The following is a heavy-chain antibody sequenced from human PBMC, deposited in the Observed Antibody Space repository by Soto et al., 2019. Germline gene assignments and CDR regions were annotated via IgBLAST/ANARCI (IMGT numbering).Heavy chain of an antibody. CDR2: ISTLNGNT. CDR1: GYDYVTYA. Sequence: QAQLVQSGAEVKKPGASVNVSCKASGYDYVTYAITWVRQRPGQGLEWMGWISTLNGNTNYAQNFQDRVTMTTDTSTRIVHLELRSLRSDDTAVYYCARRVQVWLPDYYGMDVWGQGTTVTVSS. J-gene: IGHJ6*02. V-gene: IGHV1-18*01. CDR3: ARRVQVWLPDYYGMDV. D-gene: IGHD5-18*01.